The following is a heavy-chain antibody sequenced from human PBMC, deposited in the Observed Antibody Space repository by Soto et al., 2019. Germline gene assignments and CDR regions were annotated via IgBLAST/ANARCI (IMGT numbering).Heavy chain of an antibody. CDR2: IIPIFGTA. V-gene: IGHV1-69*01. Sequence: QVQLVQSGAEVKKPGSSVKVSCKASGGTFSSYAISWVRQAPGQGLEWVGGIIPIFGTANYAQKFQGRVTITADESTSTAYMELSSLRSEDTAVYYCARDTSTSYSSGIAYWGQGTLVTVSS. CDR1: GGTFSSYA. CDR3: ARDTSTSYSSGIAY. D-gene: IGHD6-19*01. J-gene: IGHJ4*02.